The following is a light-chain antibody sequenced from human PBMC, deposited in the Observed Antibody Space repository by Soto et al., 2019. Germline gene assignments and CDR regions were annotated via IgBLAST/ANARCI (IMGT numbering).Light chain of an antibody. Sequence: EIVLTQSPATLSLSPGERATLSCRASQSLSSYLAWYQQKPGQAPRLLIYDASNRATGIPARFSGSASGTEFTLTISSLQSEDFTVYYCQQYNKWPLTFGQGTKVDIK. CDR2: DAS. CDR1: QSLSSY. J-gene: IGKJ1*01. V-gene: IGKV3-11*01. CDR3: QQYNKWPLT.